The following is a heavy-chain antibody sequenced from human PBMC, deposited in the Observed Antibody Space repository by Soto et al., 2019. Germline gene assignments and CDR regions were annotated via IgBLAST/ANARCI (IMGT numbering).Heavy chain of an antibody. CDR3: AKGSCSSTSCYMMGIDY. Sequence: EVQLVESGGGLVQPGGSLKLSCAASGFTFSGSAMHWVRQASGKGLEWVGRIRSKANSYATAYAASVKGRFTISRDDSKNTLYLQMNSLRAEDTAVYYCAKGSCSSTSCYMMGIDYWGQGTLVTVSS. D-gene: IGHD2-2*02. V-gene: IGHV3-73*02. J-gene: IGHJ4*02. CDR1: GFTFSGSA. CDR2: IRSKANSYAT.